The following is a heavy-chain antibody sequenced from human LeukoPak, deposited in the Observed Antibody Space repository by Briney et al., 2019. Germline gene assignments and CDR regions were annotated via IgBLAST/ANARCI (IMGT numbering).Heavy chain of an antibody. CDR3: ARDTYYYDSSGYYSIDY. CDR2: INPNSGGT. CDR1: GYTFTGYY. V-gene: IGHV1-2*02. Sequence: ASVKVSCKASGYTFTGYYMHWVRQAPGQGLEWMGWINPNSGGTNYAQKFQGRVTMTRDTSISTVYMELSSLRSEDTAVYYCARDTYYYDSSGYYSIDYWGQGTLVTVSS. D-gene: IGHD3-22*01. J-gene: IGHJ4*02.